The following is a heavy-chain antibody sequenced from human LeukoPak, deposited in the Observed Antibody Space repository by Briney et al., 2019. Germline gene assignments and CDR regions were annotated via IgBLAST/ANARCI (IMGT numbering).Heavy chain of an antibody. V-gene: IGHV4-39*07. CDR1: GGSISSSSYY. CDR2: IYYSGST. Sequence: SETLSLTCTVSGGSISSSSYYWGWIRQPPGKGLEWIGSIYYSGSTYYNPSLKSRVTISVDTSKNQFSLKLSSVTAADTAVYYGARIGGGVDTAMVTTHGFDYWGQGTLVTVSS. CDR3: ARIGGGVDTAMVTTHGFDY. D-gene: IGHD5-18*01. J-gene: IGHJ4*02.